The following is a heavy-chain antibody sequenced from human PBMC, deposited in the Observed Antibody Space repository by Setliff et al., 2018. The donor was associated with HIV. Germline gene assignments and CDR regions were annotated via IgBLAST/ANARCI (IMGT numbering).Heavy chain of an antibody. J-gene: IGHJ4*02. CDR2: ISHAGNT. D-gene: IGHD1-1*01. Sequence: PSETLSLTCAVYGGSFSGYSWSWIRQSPGKGLEWIGDISHAGNTNYSPSLESRVTVSVDTSKNQFSLDLRSVTAADTAVYYCARDLRGTQSSDYWGQGTLVTVSS. V-gene: IGHV4-34*01. CDR3: ARDLRGTQSSDY. CDR1: GGSFSGYS.